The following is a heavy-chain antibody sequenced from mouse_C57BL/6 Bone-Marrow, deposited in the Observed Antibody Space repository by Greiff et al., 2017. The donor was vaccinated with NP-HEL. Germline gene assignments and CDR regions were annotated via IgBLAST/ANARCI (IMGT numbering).Heavy chain of an antibody. CDR1: GYTFTSYW. J-gene: IGHJ1*03. V-gene: IGHV1-5*01. CDR3: TRGGGNWYFDV. Sequence: VHVKQSGTVLARPGASVKMSCKTSGYTFTSYWMHWVKQRPGQGLEWIGAKLTAVTSASNAYMELSSLTNEDSAVYYCTRGGGNWYFDVWGTGTTVTVSS.